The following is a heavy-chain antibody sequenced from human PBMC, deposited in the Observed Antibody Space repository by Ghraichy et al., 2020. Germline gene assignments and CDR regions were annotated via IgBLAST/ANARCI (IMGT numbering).Heavy chain of an antibody. CDR2: FDPEDGET. CDR3: ATGVGSTYSWFDP. D-gene: IGHD2-2*01. V-gene: IGHV1-24*01. CDR1: GYTLTELS. Sequence: ASVKVSCKVSGYTLTELSMYWVRQAPGKGLEWMGGFDPEDGETIYAQKFQGRVTMTEDTSTDTAYMELSSLRSEDTAVYYCATGVGSTYSWFDPWGQGTLVTVSS. J-gene: IGHJ5*02.